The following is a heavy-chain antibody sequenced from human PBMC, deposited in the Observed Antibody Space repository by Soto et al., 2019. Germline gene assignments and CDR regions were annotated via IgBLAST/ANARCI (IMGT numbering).Heavy chain of an antibody. Sequence: QITLKESGPTLMKPTQTLTLTCTFSGFSLSTSGVGVGLIRQPPGQALEWLVLIYWDDDKRYSPSLKSRLTIAKDNSNNQVVLTMNNMDPMETATYYCARGVRYCSRPNCPNCFDSGCQGTLVTVSS. CDR3: ARGVRYCSRPNCPNCFDS. CDR2: IYWDDDK. V-gene: IGHV2-5*02. CDR1: GFSLSTSGVG. J-gene: IGHJ5*01. D-gene: IGHD2-8*01.